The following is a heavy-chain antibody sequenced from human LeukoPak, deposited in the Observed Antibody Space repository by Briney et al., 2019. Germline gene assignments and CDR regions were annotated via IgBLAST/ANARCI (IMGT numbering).Heavy chain of an antibody. CDR3: AREHIDYGDYDY. CDR2: ISCSSSTI. D-gene: IGHD4-17*01. J-gene: IGHJ4*02. V-gene: IGHV3-48*02. Sequence: PGGSLRPSCAASGFTFSSYSMNWVRQAPGKGLEWVSYISCSSSTIYYADSVKGRFTISRDNAKNSLYLQMNSLRDEDTAVYYCAREHIDYGDYDYWGQGTLVTVSS. CDR1: GFTFSSYS.